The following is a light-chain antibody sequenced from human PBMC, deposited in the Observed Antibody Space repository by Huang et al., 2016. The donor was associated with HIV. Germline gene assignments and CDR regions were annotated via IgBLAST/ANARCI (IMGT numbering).Light chain of an antibody. J-gene: IGKJ1*01. V-gene: IGKV4-1*01. CDR3: QQYYSTPA. CDR1: QSVLDSSNKKNY. Sequence: DIVMTQSPDSLPVFLGERATIHCKSSQSVLDSSNKKNYVAWYQQKPGQPPKLLLYWSSVRESGGHDRFRGGGAETEFTLTINNLQAEDVAVYYCQQYYSTPAFGQGTNVDI. CDR2: WSS.